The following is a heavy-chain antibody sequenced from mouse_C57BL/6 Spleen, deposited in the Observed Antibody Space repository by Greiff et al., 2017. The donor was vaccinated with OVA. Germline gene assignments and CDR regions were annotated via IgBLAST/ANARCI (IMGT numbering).Heavy chain of an antibody. J-gene: IGHJ3*01. D-gene: IGHD1-1*01. CDR1: GFNIKDYY. V-gene: IGHV14-2*01. CDR3: ARDPIYYGSSSLAY. CDR2: IDPEDGET. Sequence: EVQLQQSGAELVKPGASVKLSCTASGFNIKDYYMHWVKQRTEQGLEWIGRIDPEDGETKYAPNFQGKATITADTSSNTAYLQLSSLTSEDTAVYYCARDPIYYGSSSLAYWGQGTLVTVSA.